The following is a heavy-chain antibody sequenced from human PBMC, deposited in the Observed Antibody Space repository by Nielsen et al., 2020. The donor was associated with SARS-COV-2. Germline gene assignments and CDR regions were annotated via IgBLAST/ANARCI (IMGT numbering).Heavy chain of an antibody. CDR1: GGSISSYY. CDR2: IYYSGST. V-gene: IGHV4-31*03. CDR3: ARAPITMIVVVNAFDI. J-gene: IGHJ3*02. D-gene: IGHD3-22*01. Sequence: LRLSCTVSGGSISSYYWSWICQHPGKGLEWIGYIYYSGSTYYNPSLKSRVTISVDTSKNQFSLKLSSVTAADTAVYYCARAPITMIVVVNAFDIWGQGTMVTVSS.